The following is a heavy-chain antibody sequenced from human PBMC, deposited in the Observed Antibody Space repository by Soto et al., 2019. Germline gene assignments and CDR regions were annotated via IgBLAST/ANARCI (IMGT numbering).Heavy chain of an antibody. V-gene: IGHV3-74*01. J-gene: IGHJ4*02. CDR2: ISSDGSTT. D-gene: IGHD3-10*02. Sequence: EVQLVESGGGLVQPVGSLRLSCAASGFTFSTFWMHWVRQTPGKGLVWVSRISSDGSTTHYADSVKGRFTISRDNAKDTLYLQMNGLGAEDPAVYYCARDVRPTDFWGQGTLVTVSS. CDR1: GFTFSTFW. CDR3: ARDVRPTDF.